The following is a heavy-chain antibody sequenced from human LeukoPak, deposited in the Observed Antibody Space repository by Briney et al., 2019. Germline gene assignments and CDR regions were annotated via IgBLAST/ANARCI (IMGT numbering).Heavy chain of an antibody. J-gene: IGHJ6*02. Sequence: PGGSLRLSCAASGFTFSSYGMHWVRQAPGRGLEWVAIIWYDGSNRYYADSVKGRFTISRDNSKNTLYLQMNSLRAEDTALYHCAKGLSLAAVGDYYDNGMDVWGQGTTVTVPS. CDR1: GFTFSSYG. CDR3: AKGLSLAAVGDYYDNGMDV. D-gene: IGHD6-13*01. V-gene: IGHV3-33*06. CDR2: IWYDGSNR.